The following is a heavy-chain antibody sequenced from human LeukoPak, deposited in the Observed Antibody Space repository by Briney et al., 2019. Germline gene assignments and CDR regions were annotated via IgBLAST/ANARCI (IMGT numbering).Heavy chain of an antibody. J-gene: IGHJ4*02. Sequence: GSLRLSCAASGFTFSSYAITWVRQAPGKGLEWISAISVSGGSTYYADSVKGRFTISRDNSKNTLYLQMNSLRADDTALYYCAKDPGYFGGWGQGTLVTVSS. CDR3: AKDPGYFGG. V-gene: IGHV3-23*01. D-gene: IGHD3-16*01. CDR2: ISVSGGST. CDR1: GFTFSSYA.